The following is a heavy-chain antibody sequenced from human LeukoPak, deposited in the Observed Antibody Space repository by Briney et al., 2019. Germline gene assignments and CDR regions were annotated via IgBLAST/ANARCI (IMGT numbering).Heavy chain of an antibody. CDR2: IYYSGST. Sequence: SETLSLTCTVSGGSISNYYWSWIRQPPGKGLEWIGYIYYSGSTNYNPSLKSRVTISVETSKNQFSLKLTSVTAADTAVYYCARTSLADYWGQGTLVTVSS. V-gene: IGHV4-59*01. J-gene: IGHJ4*02. CDR3: ARTSLADY. CDR1: GGSISNYY.